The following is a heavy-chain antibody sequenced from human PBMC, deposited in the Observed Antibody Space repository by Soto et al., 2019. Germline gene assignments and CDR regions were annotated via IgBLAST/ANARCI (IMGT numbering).Heavy chain of an antibody. Sequence: QVQLVQSGAEVKKPGASVKVSCKASGYTVTSYYMHWVRQAPGQGLEWMGIINPSGGSTSYAQKFQGRVTMTRDTSTSTVYMELSSLRSEDTAVYYCAREASKLNDYGGNPLGYWGQGTLVTVSS. D-gene: IGHD4-17*01. CDR2: INPSGGST. CDR3: AREASKLNDYGGNPLGY. CDR1: GYTVTSYY. J-gene: IGHJ4*02. V-gene: IGHV1-46*01.